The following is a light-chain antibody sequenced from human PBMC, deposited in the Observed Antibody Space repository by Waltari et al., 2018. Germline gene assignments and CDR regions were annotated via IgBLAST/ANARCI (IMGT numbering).Light chain of an antibody. Sequence: DVVMTQSPLSLPVTRGQPASISCRSSQSLVYRDGNTCLHWFQQRPGQSPRRLIYTVSNRDSGVPDRFSGSGSGTDFTLKITSVEAEDVGVYYCMQGTHWPYTFGQGTKLEIK. CDR2: TVS. CDR3: MQGTHWPYT. V-gene: IGKV2-30*01. J-gene: IGKJ2*01. CDR1: QSLVYRDGNTC.